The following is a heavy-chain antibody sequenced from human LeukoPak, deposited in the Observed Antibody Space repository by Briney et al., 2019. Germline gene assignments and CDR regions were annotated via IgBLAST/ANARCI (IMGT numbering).Heavy chain of an antibody. Sequence: ASVTVSCKVSGYTLTELSMHWVRQAPGKGLEWMGGFDPEDGETIYAQKFQGRVTMTEDTSTGTAYMELSSLRSEDTAVYYCATRIYYYGMDVWGQGTTVTVSS. CDR2: FDPEDGET. CDR3: ATRIYYYGMDV. V-gene: IGHV1-24*01. J-gene: IGHJ6*02. CDR1: GYTLTELS.